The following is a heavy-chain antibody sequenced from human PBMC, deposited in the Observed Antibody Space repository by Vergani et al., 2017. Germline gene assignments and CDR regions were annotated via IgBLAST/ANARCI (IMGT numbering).Heavy chain of an antibody. Sequence: EAQLLESGGSLKQPGGSVRLSCAASGFTFSNFDMSWVRQATGKGLEWDASIGLSGSDIYYADVGKGRLPISRDNSKNTVSVQMNTLRAEDTAIYYCVKGFPLMDYLYHYMDVWGKGTTVTVAS. D-gene: IGHD2-8*01. CDR1: GFTFSNFD. CDR3: VKGFPLMDYLYHYMDV. V-gene: IGHV3-23*01. J-gene: IGHJ6*03. CDR2: IGLSGSDI.